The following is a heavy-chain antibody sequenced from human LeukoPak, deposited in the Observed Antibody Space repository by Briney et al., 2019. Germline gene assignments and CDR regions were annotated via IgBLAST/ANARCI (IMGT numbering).Heavy chain of an antibody. J-gene: IGHJ3*02. CDR1: GFTFSSYD. Sequence: GGSLGLSCAASGFTFSSYDMHWVRQAPGKGLEWVAVISFDGSNKYCADSVKGRFTISRDDSKNTLYLQMNSLRAEDTAVYYCARDYGYAFDIWGQGTMVTVSS. D-gene: IGHD5-18*01. CDR3: ARDYGYAFDI. CDR2: ISFDGSNK. V-gene: IGHV3-33*01.